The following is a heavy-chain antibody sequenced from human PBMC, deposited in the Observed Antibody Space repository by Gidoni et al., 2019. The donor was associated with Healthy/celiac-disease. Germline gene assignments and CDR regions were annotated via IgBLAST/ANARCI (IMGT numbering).Heavy chain of an antibody. CDR1: GFTFSSYS. Sequence: EVQLVESGGGLVQPGGSLRLSCAASGFTFSSYSMNWVRQAPGKGLEWVSYISSSSSTIYYADSVKGRFTISRDNAKNSLYLQMNSLRDEDTAVYYCARRYYYYDSSGRYWYFDLWGRGTLVTVSS. D-gene: IGHD3-22*01. CDR3: ARRYYYYDSSGRYWYFDL. J-gene: IGHJ2*01. V-gene: IGHV3-48*02. CDR2: ISSSSSTI.